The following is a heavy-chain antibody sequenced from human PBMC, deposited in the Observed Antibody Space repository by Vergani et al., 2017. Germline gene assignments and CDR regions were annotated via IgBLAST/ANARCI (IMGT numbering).Heavy chain of an antibody. V-gene: IGHV3-23*04. CDR3: AKDMGLRIAAAPWGYFDY. J-gene: IGHJ4*02. CDR2: ISGSGGST. D-gene: IGHD6-13*01. Sequence: EVQLVESGGGLVQPGGSLRLSCAASGFTFSSYAMSWVRQAPGKGLEWVSAISGSGGSTYYADSVKGRFTISRDHSKNTLYLQMNSLRAEDTAVYYCAKDMGLRIAAAPWGYFDYWGQGTLVTVSS. CDR1: GFTFSSYA.